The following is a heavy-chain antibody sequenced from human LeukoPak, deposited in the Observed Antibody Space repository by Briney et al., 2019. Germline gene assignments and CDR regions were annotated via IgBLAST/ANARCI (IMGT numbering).Heavy chain of an antibody. CDR3: ARDKVWFGGDYYYYYGMDV. D-gene: IGHD3-10*01. Sequence: GGSLRLSCAASGFTFSSYGMHWVRQAPGKGLEWVAVISYDGSNKYYADSVKGRFTISRDNSKNTLYLQMNSLRAEDTAVYYCARDKVWFGGDYYYYYGMDVWGQGTTVTVSS. CDR1: GFTFSSYG. CDR2: ISYDGSNK. V-gene: IGHV3-30*03. J-gene: IGHJ6*02.